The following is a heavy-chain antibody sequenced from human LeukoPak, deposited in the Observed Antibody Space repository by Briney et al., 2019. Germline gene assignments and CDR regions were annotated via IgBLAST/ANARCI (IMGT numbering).Heavy chain of an antibody. CDR1: GFTFDDYA. V-gene: IGHV3-9*01. Sequence: GGFLRLSCAASGFTFDDYAMHWVRQAPGKGLEWVSGISWNSGSIGYADSVKGRFTISRDNAKNSLYLQMNSLRAEDTALYYCAKDPLPGIAVAAPDYWGQGTLVTVSS. CDR2: ISWNSGSI. CDR3: AKDPLPGIAVAAPDY. J-gene: IGHJ4*02. D-gene: IGHD6-19*01.